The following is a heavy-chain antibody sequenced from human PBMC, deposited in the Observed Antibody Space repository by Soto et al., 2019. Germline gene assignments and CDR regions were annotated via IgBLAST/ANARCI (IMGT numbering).Heavy chain of an antibody. CDR3: ARGGAGTTYSYNY. CDR1: GGTFSSYA. Sequence: SVKVSCKASGGTFSSYAISWVRHAPGQGLEWMGGIIPIFGTANYAQKFRGRVTITADESTSTAYMELSSLRSEDTAVYYCARGGAGTTYSYNYWGQGTLVTVSS. V-gene: IGHV1-69*13. J-gene: IGHJ4*02. CDR2: IIPIFGTA. D-gene: IGHD1-1*01.